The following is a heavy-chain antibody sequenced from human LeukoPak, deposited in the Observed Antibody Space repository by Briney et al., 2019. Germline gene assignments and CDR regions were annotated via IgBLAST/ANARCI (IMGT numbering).Heavy chain of an antibody. CDR1: GFTFSSYW. CDR2: INSDGSST. D-gene: IGHD2-15*01. V-gene: IGHV3-74*01. Sequence: PGGSLRLSCAASGFTFSSYWMHWVRQAPGKGLVWVSRINSDGSSTSYADSVTGRFTISRDNAKNTLYLQMNSLRAEDTAVYYCARAVRGYCSGGSCYALDYWGQGTLVTVSS. J-gene: IGHJ4*02. CDR3: ARAVRGYCSGGSCYALDY.